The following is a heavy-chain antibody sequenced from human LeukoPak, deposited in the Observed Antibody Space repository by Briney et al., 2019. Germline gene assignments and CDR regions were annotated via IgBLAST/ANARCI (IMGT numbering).Heavy chain of an antibody. J-gene: IGHJ5*02. Sequence: KASKTLSLTCTVSGVSISSSSYYWGWIRQPPGQGLEWIVSIDYSGSTYYNPSLKSRVTISVDTSKNQFSLKLSSVTAADTAVYYCARSPAFWQQLVVGWFDPWGQGTLVTVSS. V-gene: IGHV4-39*07. D-gene: IGHD6-13*01. CDR2: IDYSGST. CDR3: ARSPAFWQQLVVGWFDP. CDR1: GVSISSSSYY.